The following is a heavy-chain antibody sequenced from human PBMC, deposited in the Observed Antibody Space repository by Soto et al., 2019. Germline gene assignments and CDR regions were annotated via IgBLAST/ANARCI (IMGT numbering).Heavy chain of an antibody. J-gene: IGHJ3*02. D-gene: IGHD3-22*01. CDR3: ARWLNYFDHHAFDI. Sequence: EAHLVESGGGLIQPGGSLRLSCAASGFTVSNNYMVWVRQAPGKGLEWVSVIYSGGSTYYADSVKGRFTISRDKSNNTLYLQMNTLRAEDTAVYYCARWLNYFDHHAFDIWGQGTMVTVSS. CDR1: GFTVSNNY. V-gene: IGHV3-53*01. CDR2: IYSGGST.